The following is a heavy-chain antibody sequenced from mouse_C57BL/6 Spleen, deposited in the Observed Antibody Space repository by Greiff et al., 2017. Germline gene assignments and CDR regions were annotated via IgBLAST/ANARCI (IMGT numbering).Heavy chain of an antibody. V-gene: IGHV1-84*01. Sequence: QVQLQQSGPELVKPGASVKISCKASGYTFTDYYINWVKQRPGQGLEWSGWIYPGSGNTKSNEKFKSKATLTVDTSSSTAYMQLSSLTSEDSAVYFCARSWFAYWGQGTLVTVSA. J-gene: IGHJ3*01. CDR2: IYPGSGNT. CDR1: GYTFTDYY. CDR3: ARSWFAY.